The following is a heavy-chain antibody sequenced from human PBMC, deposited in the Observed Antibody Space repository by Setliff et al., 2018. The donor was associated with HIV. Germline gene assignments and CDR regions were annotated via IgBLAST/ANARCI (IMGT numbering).Heavy chain of an antibody. CDR2: ISSSSSYI. V-gene: IGHV3-21*01. CDR1: GFTFSSYS. Sequence: GGSLRLSCAASGFTFSSYSMNWVRQAPGKGLEWVSSISSSSSYIYYADSVKGRFTISRDNAKNSRYLQMNSLRAEDTAVYYCARDRRYYDSSGDLDYWGQGTLVTVSS. D-gene: IGHD3-22*01. CDR3: ARDRRYYDSSGDLDY. J-gene: IGHJ4*02.